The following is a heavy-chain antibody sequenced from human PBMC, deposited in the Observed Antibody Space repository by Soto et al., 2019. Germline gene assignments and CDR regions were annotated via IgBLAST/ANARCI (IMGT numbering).Heavy chain of an antibody. V-gene: IGHV1-2*02. D-gene: IGHD1-26*01. Sequence: ASVKVSCKASGYTFTGLYIHRVRQAPEQGPEWMGEIGPESGATRYAEKFQGRVTMTLDTSITTVYMELKNLSPDDTAVYYCGRGRSGQIVVFYWGQGTPVTVSS. CDR2: IGPESGAT. J-gene: IGHJ4*02. CDR1: GYTFTGLY. CDR3: GRGRSGQIVVFY.